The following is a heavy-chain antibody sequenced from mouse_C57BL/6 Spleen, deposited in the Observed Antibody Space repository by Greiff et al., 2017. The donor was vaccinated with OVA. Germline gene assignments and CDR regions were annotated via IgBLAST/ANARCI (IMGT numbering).Heavy chain of an antibody. V-gene: IGHV5-12*01. Sequence: EVKVVESGGGLVQPGGSLKLSCAASGFTFSDYYMYWVRQTPEKRLEWVAYISNGGGSTYYPDTVKGRFTISRDNAKNTLYLQMSRLKSEDTAMYYCARHGGDGYFLYAMDYWGQGTSVTVSS. CDR3: ARHGGDGYFLYAMDY. D-gene: IGHD2-3*01. CDR1: GFTFSDYY. CDR2: ISNGGGST. J-gene: IGHJ4*01.